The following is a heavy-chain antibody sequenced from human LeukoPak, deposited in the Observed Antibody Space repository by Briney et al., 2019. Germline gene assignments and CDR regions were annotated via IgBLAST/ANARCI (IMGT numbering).Heavy chain of an antibody. V-gene: IGHV4-59*12. J-gene: IGHJ4*02. Sequence: SETLSLTCTVSGGSISSYYWSWIRQPPGKGLEWIGYIYYSGTTNYNPSLKSRVTISVDTSKNQFSLKLSSVTAADTAVYYCASEYYYDTSGYYSLASWGQGHLVTVSS. CDR3: ASEYYYDTSGYYSLAS. CDR1: GGSISSYY. CDR2: IYYSGTT. D-gene: IGHD3-22*01.